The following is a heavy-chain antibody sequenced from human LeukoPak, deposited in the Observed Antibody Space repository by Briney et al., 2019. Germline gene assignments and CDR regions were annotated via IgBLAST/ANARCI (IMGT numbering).Heavy chain of an antibody. D-gene: IGHD2-15*01. CDR3: AKEKLYCSGGSCYSGYYFDY. J-gene: IGHJ4*02. CDR1: GFTFSSYA. CDR2: ISGSGGST. Sequence: GGSLRLSCAASGFTFSSYAMSWVRQAPGKGLEWVSAISGSGGSTYYADSVKGRFTISRDNSKNTLYLQMNSLRAEDTAVYYCAKEKLYCSGGSCYSGYYFDYWGQGTVVTVSS. V-gene: IGHV3-23*01.